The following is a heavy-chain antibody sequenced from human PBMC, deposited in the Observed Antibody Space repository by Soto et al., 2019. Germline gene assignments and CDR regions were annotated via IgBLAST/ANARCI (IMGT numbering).Heavy chain of an antibody. CDR1: GFTFSSYA. D-gene: IGHD6-25*01. Sequence: QVQLVESGGGVVQPRRSLRLSCAASGFTFSSYAMHWVRQAPGKGLEWVAVISYDGSNKYYADSVKGRFTISRDNSKNTLYLQMNSLRAEDTAVYYCARAPGIAAWFDYWGQGTLVTVSS. V-gene: IGHV3-30-3*01. J-gene: IGHJ4*02. CDR2: ISYDGSNK. CDR3: ARAPGIAAWFDY.